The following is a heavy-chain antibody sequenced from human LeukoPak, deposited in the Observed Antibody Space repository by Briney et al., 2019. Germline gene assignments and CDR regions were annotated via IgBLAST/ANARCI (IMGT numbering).Heavy chain of an antibody. CDR1: GGSISGYY. Sequence: SQTLSLTCTVSGGSISGYYWTWIRQPAGKGLEWIGRVYTSGSTHYNPSLKTRLTMSVDTSKNQFSLKLSSVTAADTAVYYCARLITGTTTAFDIWGQGTMVTVSS. J-gene: IGHJ3*02. D-gene: IGHD1-7*01. V-gene: IGHV4-4*07. CDR2: VYTSGST. CDR3: ARLITGTTTAFDI.